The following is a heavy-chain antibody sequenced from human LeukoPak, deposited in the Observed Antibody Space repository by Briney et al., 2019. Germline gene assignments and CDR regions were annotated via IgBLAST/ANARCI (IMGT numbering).Heavy chain of an antibody. J-gene: IGHJ4*02. CDR3: AIHRGYTGSFDY. CDR1: GFTFSTSG. D-gene: IGHD6-13*01. Sequence: GGSLRLSCAASGFTFSTSGMHWVRQAPGKGLEWVAFIRFDGSNKYYADSVKGRFTISRDSSKNALYLQMNSLRAEDTAVYYCAIHRGYTGSFDYWGQGTLVTVSS. CDR2: IRFDGSNK. V-gene: IGHV3-30*02.